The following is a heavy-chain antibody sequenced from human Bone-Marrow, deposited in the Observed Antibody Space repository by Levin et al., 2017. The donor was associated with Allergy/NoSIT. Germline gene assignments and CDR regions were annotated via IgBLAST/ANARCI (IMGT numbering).Heavy chain of an antibody. CDR1: GFTFSSYA. J-gene: IGHJ3*02. D-gene: IGHD2-2*01. V-gene: IGHV3-23*01. Sequence: WASVKVSCAASGFTFSSYAMSWVRQAPGKGLEWVSAISGSGGSTYYADSVKGRFTISRDNSKNTLYLQMNSLRAEDTAVYYCAKDLGHCSSTSCPRGTAFDIWGQGTMVTVSS. CDR2: ISGSGGST. CDR3: AKDLGHCSSTSCPRGTAFDI.